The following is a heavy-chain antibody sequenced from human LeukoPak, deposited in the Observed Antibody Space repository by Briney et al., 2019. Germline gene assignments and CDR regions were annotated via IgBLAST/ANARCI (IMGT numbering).Heavy chain of an antibody. Sequence: GGSLRLSCAASGFTFSSYSMNWVRQAPGKGLEWASSISSSSSYIYYADSVKGRFTISRDNAKNSLYLQMNSLRAEDTAVYYCARAHPRYYYDFWGQGTLVTVSS. J-gene: IGHJ4*02. CDR3: ARAHPRYYYDF. CDR2: ISSSSSYI. D-gene: IGHD1-14*01. CDR1: GFTFSSYS. V-gene: IGHV3-21*04.